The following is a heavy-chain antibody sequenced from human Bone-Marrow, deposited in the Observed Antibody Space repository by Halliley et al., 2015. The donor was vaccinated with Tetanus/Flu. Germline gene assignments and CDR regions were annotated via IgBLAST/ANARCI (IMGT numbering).Heavy chain of an antibody. CDR2: IYYSGSA. CDR1: GAVWGDSSF. Sequence: GAVWGDSSFWTWIRQAPGKGLEWIGYIYYSGSASYNPSLKGRVAISVDMYRHQFSLTLNSVTAADAAVYYCAREGSFYENLYGMDVWGQGTTVSVSS. CDR3: AREGSFYENLYGMDV. J-gene: IGHJ6*02. D-gene: IGHD3-22*01. V-gene: IGHV4-61*01.